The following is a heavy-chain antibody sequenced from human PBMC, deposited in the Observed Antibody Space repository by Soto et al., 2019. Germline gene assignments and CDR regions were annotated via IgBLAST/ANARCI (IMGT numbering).Heavy chain of an antibody. Sequence: EMQLVESGGGLVQPGRSLRLSCAASGFTFDDYAMHWVRQAPGKGLEWVSGISWNSGSIGYEDSVKGRFTISRDNAMTSLVRQMNGRRAEGTALYYCEKDSGFEVLGGGAFDIWGQGTMVTVSS. CDR3: EKDSGFEVLGGGAFDI. CDR1: GFTFDDYA. CDR2: ISWNSGSI. J-gene: IGHJ3*02. V-gene: IGHV3-9*01. D-gene: IGHD5-12*01.